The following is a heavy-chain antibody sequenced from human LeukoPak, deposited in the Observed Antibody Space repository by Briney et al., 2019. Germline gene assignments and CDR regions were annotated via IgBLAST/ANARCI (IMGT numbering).Heavy chain of an antibody. J-gene: IGHJ4*02. D-gene: IGHD6-13*01. V-gene: IGHV3-48*01. CDR2: ISSSSSTI. Sequence: GGSLRLSCAASGFTFSSYSMKWVRQAPGKGLEWVSYISSSSSTIYYADSVKGRFTISRDNAKNSLYLQMNSLRAEDTAVYYCARDEYSSSLVYWGQGTLVTVSS. CDR3: ARDEYSSSLVY. CDR1: GFTFSSYS.